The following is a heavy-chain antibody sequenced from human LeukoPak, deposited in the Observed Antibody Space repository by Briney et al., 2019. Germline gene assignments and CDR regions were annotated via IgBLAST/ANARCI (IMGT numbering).Heavy chain of an antibody. Sequence: PGGSLRLSCAASGFTFSSYWMHWVRQAPGKGLVWVSRINTDGSSTSYADSVKGRFTISRDNAKNTLYLQMNSLRAEDTAVYYCARVHPMTTRDWFDPWGQGTLVTVSS. D-gene: IGHD4-11*01. CDR2: INTDGSST. CDR3: ARVHPMTTRDWFDP. J-gene: IGHJ5*02. V-gene: IGHV3-74*01. CDR1: GFTFSSYW.